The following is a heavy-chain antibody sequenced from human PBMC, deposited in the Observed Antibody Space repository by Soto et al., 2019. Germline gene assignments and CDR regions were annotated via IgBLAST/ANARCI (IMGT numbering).Heavy chain of an antibody. Sequence: SETLSLTCAVYGGSFSGYYWSWIRQPPGKGLEWIGEINHSGSTNYNPSLKSRVTISVDTSKNQFSLKLSSVTAADTAVYYCARGNIVVVVAATGDFDYWGQGILVTVSS. D-gene: IGHD2-15*01. J-gene: IGHJ4*02. CDR1: GGSFSGYY. CDR3: ARGNIVVVVAATGDFDY. CDR2: INHSGST. V-gene: IGHV4-34*01.